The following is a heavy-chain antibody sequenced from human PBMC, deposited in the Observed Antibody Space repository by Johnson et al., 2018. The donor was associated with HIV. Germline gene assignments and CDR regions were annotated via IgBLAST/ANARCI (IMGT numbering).Heavy chain of an antibody. V-gene: IGHV3-30-3*01. CDR1: GFTFSSYA. CDR3: AREAQTHAFDV. CDR2: ISYDGSNT. Sequence: QVQLVESGGGVVQPGRSLRLSCAASGFTFSSYAMHWVRQAPGKGLSWVAVISYDGSNTYYAASVKGRFTISRDNSKTTLYLQMNSLRAGDTAVYYCAREAQTHAFDVWGQGTMVTVAS. J-gene: IGHJ3*01. D-gene: IGHD4-23*01.